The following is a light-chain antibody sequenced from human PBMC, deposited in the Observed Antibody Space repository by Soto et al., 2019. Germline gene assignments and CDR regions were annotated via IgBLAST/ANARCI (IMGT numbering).Light chain of an antibody. Sequence: DIQLTQSPSFLSASVGDRVTITCRASEDISTYLTWYHQKPGKIPKLLISAASTLQSGVPSRFSGSGSGTEFTLTISGLQPEDFATYYGQQFNGYPITFGQGTRLEI. J-gene: IGKJ5*01. CDR2: AAS. CDR1: EDISTY. V-gene: IGKV1-9*01. CDR3: QQFNGYPIT.